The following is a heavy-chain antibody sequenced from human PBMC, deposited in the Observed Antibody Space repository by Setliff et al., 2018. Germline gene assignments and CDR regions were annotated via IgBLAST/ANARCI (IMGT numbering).Heavy chain of an antibody. CDR2: IYSTGST. J-gene: IGHJ6*03. V-gene: IGHV4-59*11. CDR1: GDSIYNHF. D-gene: IGHD4-4*01. Sequence: PSETLSLTCTVSGDSIYNHFWSWVRQHPGKGLEWIGYIYSTGSTNYNPSLKSRVTISVDTSKNQFSLKLSSVTAADTAVYYCASADYIRYFYMDAWGKGTTVTVSS. CDR3: ASADYIRYFYMDA.